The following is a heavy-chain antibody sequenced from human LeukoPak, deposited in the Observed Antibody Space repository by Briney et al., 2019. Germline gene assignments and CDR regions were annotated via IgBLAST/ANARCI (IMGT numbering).Heavy chain of an antibody. D-gene: IGHD6-13*01. Sequence: GGSLRLSCAGSGFTVTSNYMSWVRQAPGKGLEWVSVIYTGGSTYYADSVNGRFTISRDNSKITVYLQMNSLRAEDTAVYYCAKSPGYSSSFDYWGQETLVSVSS. J-gene: IGHJ4*02. CDR3: AKSPGYSSSFDY. CDR1: GFTVTSNY. V-gene: IGHV3-66*01. CDR2: IYTGGST.